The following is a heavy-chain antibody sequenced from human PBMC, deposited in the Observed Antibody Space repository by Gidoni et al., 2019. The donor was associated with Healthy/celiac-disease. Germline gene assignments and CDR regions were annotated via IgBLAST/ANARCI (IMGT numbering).Heavy chain of an antibody. Sequence: EVQLVESGGGLVKPGRSLRLSCTASGFTFGDYAMSWFRQAPGKGLEWVGFIRSKAYGGTTEYAASVKGRFTISRDDSKSIAYLQMNSLKTEDTAVYYCTRVGVTTRDDLIYYYYGMDVWGQGTTVTVSS. CDR2: IRSKAYGGTT. CDR1: GFTFGDYA. CDR3: TRVGVTTRDDLIYYYYGMDV. J-gene: IGHJ6*02. V-gene: IGHV3-49*05. D-gene: IGHD4-4*01.